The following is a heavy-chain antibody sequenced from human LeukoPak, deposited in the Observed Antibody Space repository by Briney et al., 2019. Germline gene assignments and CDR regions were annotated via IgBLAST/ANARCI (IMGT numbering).Heavy chain of an antibody. D-gene: IGHD4-23*01. Sequence: SGPTLVNPTQTLTLTCTFSGFSLSSSGVGVGWIRQTPGKALEWLALMYWDGDKRYSPSLSTRLTLTKDTSKNQVVLTMTNMDPVDTAPYYCAHTPYTSTVALHNWGQGALVTVSS. CDR3: AHTPYTSTVALHN. CDR1: GFSLSSSGVG. J-gene: IGHJ4*02. V-gene: IGHV2-5*02. CDR2: MYWDGDK.